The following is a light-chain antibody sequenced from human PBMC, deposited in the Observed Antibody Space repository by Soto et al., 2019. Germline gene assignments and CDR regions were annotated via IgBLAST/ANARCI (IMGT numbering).Light chain of an antibody. CDR2: DAS. CDR3: QQYNSYWT. J-gene: IGKJ1*01. V-gene: IGKV1-5*01. CDR1: QSISSW. Sequence: DIHITQSPSTLSASVGDRVSVTCRASQSISSWSAWYQQPPGKAPNLLIYDASSLESGVPSSFSGSASGTDFPLTISRLPPDDSATYYCQQYNSYWTFGHGTKVDI.